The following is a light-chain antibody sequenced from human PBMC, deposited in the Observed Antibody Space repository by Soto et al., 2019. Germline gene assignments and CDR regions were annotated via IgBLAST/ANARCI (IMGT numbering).Light chain of an antibody. CDR1: QSVSTNY. J-gene: IGKJ2*03. CDR3: QQYGDYNAPRYS. Sequence: EIVLTQSPGTLSLSPGDRVTLSCRASQSVSTNYFSWYQQKPGQAPRLLIYATSSRAVGIPDRFSGSGSGTDFTLTISSLEPEDFAMYYCQQYGDYNAPRYSFGQGTRLEI. CDR2: ATS. V-gene: IGKV3-20*01.